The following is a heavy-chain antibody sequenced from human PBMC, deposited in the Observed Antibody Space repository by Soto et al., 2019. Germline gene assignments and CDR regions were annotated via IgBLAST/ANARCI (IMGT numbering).Heavy chain of an antibody. D-gene: IGHD2-21*02. CDR2: ISGYNGNT. J-gene: IGHJ4*02. V-gene: IGHV1-18*01. Sequence: GASVKVSCKASGYTFMNYGISWVRQAPGQGLEWMGWISGYNGNTNSAQKFLGRVTVTRDTSTSTVFMELSSLRSDDTAVYYCARGGHIAVVTASFDYWGQGTLVTVSS. CDR3: ARGGHIAVVTASFDY. CDR1: GYTFMNYG.